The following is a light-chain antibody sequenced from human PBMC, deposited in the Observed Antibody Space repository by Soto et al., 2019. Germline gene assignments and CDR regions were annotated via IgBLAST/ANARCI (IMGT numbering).Light chain of an antibody. J-gene: IGKJ4*01. V-gene: IGKV1-12*01. Sequence: DIQMTQSPSSVSASVGDRVTITCRASQDISSWLAWYQQKPEKAPKLLIYDTSTLRSGVPSRFSGSGSGTDFTLTISSLQPEDFATDYCIQAKSLPLTFGGGTTVEMK. CDR1: QDISSW. CDR2: DTS. CDR3: IQAKSLPLT.